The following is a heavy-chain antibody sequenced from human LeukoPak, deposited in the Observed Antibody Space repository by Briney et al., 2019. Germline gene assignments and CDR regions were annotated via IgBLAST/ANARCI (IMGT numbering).Heavy chain of an antibody. CDR1: GDSMSDYF. D-gene: IGHD5-18*01. Sequence: SETLSLTCTVPGDSMSDYFWTWIRQPPGKGLEWVGYAAESGSTNYNPSLKSRVTISVASSTSHFSLRLTSVTAADTALYYCARGQKYRYGYRVTELGSGYFDYWGQGTLVTVSS. CDR2: AAESGST. J-gene: IGHJ4*02. V-gene: IGHV4-59*01. CDR3: ARGQKYRYGYRVTELGSGYFDY.